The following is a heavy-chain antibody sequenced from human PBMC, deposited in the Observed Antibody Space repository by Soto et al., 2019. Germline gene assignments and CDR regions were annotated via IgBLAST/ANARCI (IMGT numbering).Heavy chain of an antibody. J-gene: IGHJ1*01. V-gene: IGHV4-39*01. CDR2: IYYSGST. CDR1: GGSISSSSYY. D-gene: IGHD3-10*01. CDR3: APVWFGESRH. Sequence: PSETLSLTCTVSGGSISSSSYYWGWIRQPPGKGLEWIGSIYYSGSTYYNPSLKSRVTISVDTSKNQFSLKLSSVTAADTAVYYCAPVWFGESRHWGQGTLVTVPS.